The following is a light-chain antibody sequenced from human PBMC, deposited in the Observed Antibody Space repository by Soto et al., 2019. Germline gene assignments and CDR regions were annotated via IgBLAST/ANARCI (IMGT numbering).Light chain of an antibody. J-gene: IGKJ2*01. CDR2: GAS. CDR1: QTVFNTY. CDR3: LQYGGSPQT. Sequence: EIVLTQSPGTLYLSPGEIATLSCRASQTVFNTYLAWYQQKPGQAPRLLIYGASSRAPGIPDRFSGSGSGTDFSLTISRLEPEDFAVYYCLQYGGSPQTFGQGTKLEIK. V-gene: IGKV3-20*01.